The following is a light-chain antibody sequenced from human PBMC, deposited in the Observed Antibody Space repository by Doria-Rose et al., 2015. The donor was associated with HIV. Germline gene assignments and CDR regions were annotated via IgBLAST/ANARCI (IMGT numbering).Light chain of an antibody. CDR2: GAS. Sequence: LTQSPSFLSASVGVRVTITCRASQGISRYLAWYQQKPGTAPTLLIFGASTLQSGIPSRFSGSGSGTEFTLTIIRLQHEDFATNYCQHFDSFPRTFGQGTQVELK. J-gene: IGKJ1*01. V-gene: IGKV1-9*01. CDR3: QHFDSFPRT. CDR1: QGISRY.